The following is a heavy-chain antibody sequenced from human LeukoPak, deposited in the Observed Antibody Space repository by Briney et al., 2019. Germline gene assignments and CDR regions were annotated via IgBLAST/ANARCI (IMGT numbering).Heavy chain of an antibody. CDR3: ARAAYYDSSVYSTTYYYYGMDV. V-gene: IGHV1-18*01. Sequence: ASVKVSCKTSGYTFTSYGISWVRQATGQGLEWMGWISAYNGNTNYAQKLQGRVTMTTDTSTSTAYMELRSLRSDDTAVYYCARAAYYDSSVYSTTYYYYGMDVWGQGTTVTVSS. D-gene: IGHD3-22*01. J-gene: IGHJ6*02. CDR1: GYTFTSYG. CDR2: ISAYNGNT.